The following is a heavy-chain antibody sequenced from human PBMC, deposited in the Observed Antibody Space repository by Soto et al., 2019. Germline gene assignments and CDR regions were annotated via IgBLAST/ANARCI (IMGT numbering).Heavy chain of an antibody. J-gene: IGHJ5*02. CDR3: ARGRGDDFWSGYYFRFDP. V-gene: IGHV4-30-4*01. CDR1: GGAISINDYH. CDR2: IYYSGST. D-gene: IGHD3-3*01. Sequence: PSETLSLTCTISGGAISINDYHWRWIRQPPGKGLEWIGSIYYSGSTYYNPSLKSRVTISVDTSKNQFSLKLSSVTAADTAVYYCARGRGDDFWSGYYFRFDPWGQGTLVTVS.